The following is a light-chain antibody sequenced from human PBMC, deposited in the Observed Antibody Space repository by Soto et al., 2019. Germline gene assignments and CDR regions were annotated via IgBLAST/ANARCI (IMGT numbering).Light chain of an antibody. Sequence: EIVLTQSPGTLSLSPGERATLSCRASQSVSSSYLAWYQQKPGQAPRLLIYGASTRATGIPDRFSGSGSGTDFTLTISRLEPGDFALYYCQQYGFSPGSFGQGTKVDI. J-gene: IGKJ1*01. CDR2: GAS. V-gene: IGKV3-20*01. CDR3: QQYGFSPGS. CDR1: QSVSSSY.